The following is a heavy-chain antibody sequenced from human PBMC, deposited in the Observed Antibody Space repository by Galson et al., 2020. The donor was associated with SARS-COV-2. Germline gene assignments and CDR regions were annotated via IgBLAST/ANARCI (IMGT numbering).Heavy chain of an antibody. CDR2: ISAYNSDT. D-gene: IGHD3-16*02. V-gene: IGHV1-18*01. Sequence: LEASVKVSCKASGYTFTRYGINWVRQAPGQGLEWMGWISAYNSDTKYAQKFQGRVTMTRDTSTSTSYMDLRSLRSDDTAVYYCARGRDDSVWGSYRLGVSYFDYWCQGTLVSVSS. CDR3: ARGRDDSVWGSYRLGVSYFDY. J-gene: IGHJ4*02. CDR1: GYTFTRYG.